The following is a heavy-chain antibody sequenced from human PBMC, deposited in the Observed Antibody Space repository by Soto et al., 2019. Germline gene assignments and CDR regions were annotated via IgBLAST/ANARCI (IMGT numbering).Heavy chain of an antibody. CDR1: GGSISSGGYS. V-gene: IGHV4-30-2*01. CDR2: IYHSGST. Sequence: LSLTCAVSGGSISSGGYSWSWIRQPPGKGLEWIGYIYHSGSTYYNPSLKSRVTISVDRSKNQFSLKLSSVTAADTAVYYCARAVYSSSFFDYWGQGTLVTVSS. J-gene: IGHJ4*02. D-gene: IGHD6-6*01. CDR3: ARAVYSSSFFDY.